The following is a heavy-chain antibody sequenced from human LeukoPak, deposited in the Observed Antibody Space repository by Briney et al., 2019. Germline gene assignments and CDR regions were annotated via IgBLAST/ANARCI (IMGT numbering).Heavy chain of an antibody. CDR1: GFTFSGSA. CDR2: IRSKATDYAT. CDR3: TRRNDILAGYGFDY. J-gene: IGHJ4*02. V-gene: IGHV3-73*01. D-gene: IGHD3-9*01. Sequence: GGSLTLSCVASGFTFSGSAMHWVRQASGKGLEWVGRIRSKATDYATAYAASVKGSFTISRDDSKNTAYLQMNSLKTEDTAVYYCTRRNDILAGYGFDYWGQGTLVTVSS.